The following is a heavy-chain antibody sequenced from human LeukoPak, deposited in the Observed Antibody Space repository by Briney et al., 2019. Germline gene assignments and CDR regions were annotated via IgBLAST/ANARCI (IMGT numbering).Heavy chain of an antibody. D-gene: IGHD1-26*01. J-gene: IGHJ4*02. Sequence: SETLSLTCTVSGGSISSHYWSWIRQPPGKGPEWIGHIYYSVSTNYNPSLKSRVTISIDTSKNQFSLKLSSVTAADTAVYYCARRTGGTGNFVYWGQGTLVTVSS. CDR2: IYYSVST. V-gene: IGHV4-59*08. CDR1: GGSISSHY. CDR3: ARRTGGTGNFVY.